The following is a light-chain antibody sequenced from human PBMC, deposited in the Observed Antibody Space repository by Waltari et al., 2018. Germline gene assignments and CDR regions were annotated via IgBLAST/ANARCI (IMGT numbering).Light chain of an antibody. Sequence: QSVLAQPPSASGTPGQRITISCSGSNSNIGSNTVNWYQQFPGTAPRLLIYSNKQRPSGVPDCFAGSKSGSSAALAIYGLHSEDEADYYCSTWDDRLTGVVFGGGTKVTVL. CDR3: STWDDRLTGVV. CDR1: NSNIGSNT. CDR2: SNK. V-gene: IGLV1-44*01. J-gene: IGLJ2*01.